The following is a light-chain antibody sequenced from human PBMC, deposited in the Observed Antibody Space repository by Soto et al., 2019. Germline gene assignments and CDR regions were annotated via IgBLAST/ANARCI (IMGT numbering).Light chain of an antibody. CDR3: QQRSRWPPIT. Sequence: EIGLTQSPATLSLSPGERATLSCRASQSVSSYLAWYQQKPGQAPRLLIYDASNRATGIPARFSGSGSETDFTLTISSLEPEDSAVYYCQQRSRWPPITFGQGTRLENK. V-gene: IGKV3-11*01. CDR2: DAS. J-gene: IGKJ5*01. CDR1: QSVSSY.